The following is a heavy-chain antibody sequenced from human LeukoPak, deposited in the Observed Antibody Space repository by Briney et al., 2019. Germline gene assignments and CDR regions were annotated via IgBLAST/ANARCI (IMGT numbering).Heavy chain of an antibody. V-gene: IGHV3-23*01. CDR2: ISGSGGST. D-gene: IGHD5-18*01. CDR3: AKGGRYRPLDY. CDR1: GFTFSSYA. J-gene: IGHJ4*02. Sequence: GGSLGLSCAASGFTFSSYAMSWVRQAPGKGLEWVSAISGSGGSTYYADSVKGRFTISRDNSKNTLYLQMNSPRAEDTAVYYCAKGGRYRPLDYWGQGTLVTVSS.